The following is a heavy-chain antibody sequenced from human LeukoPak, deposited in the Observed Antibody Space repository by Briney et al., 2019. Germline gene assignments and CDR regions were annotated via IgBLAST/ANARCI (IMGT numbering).Heavy chain of an antibody. CDR2: ISGSGGST. D-gene: IGHD3-10*01. J-gene: IGHJ6*02. CDR1: GFTFSSHE. CDR3: ARNPIYYYGSGTNYGMDV. Sequence: PGGSLRLSCAASGFTFSSHEMNWVRQAPGKGLEWVSAISGSGGSTYYADSVKGRFTISRDNSKNTLYLQMNSLRAEDTAVYYCARNPIYYYGSGTNYGMDVWGQGTTVTVSS. V-gene: IGHV3-23*01.